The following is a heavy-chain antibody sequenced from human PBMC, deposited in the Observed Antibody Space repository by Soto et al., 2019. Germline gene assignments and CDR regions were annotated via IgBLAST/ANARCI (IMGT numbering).Heavy chain of an antibody. CDR2: IYASGKT. D-gene: IGHD3-22*01. CDR1: CASINNSY. J-gene: IGHJ4*02. V-gene: IGHV4-4*07. Sequence: SETLSLTCTVSCASINNSYWSWIRQPAGNGLEWIGRIYASGKTNYNSSLKSRGTISVDTPKNQFTRNLGSVTAADTAVYYCARGYDVNSELDYWGQGTLVTVSS. CDR3: ARGYDVNSELDY.